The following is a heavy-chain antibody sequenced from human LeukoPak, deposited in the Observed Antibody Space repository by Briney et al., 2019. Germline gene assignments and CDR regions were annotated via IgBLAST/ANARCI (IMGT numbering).Heavy chain of an antibody. CDR2: IRSDGSNK. D-gene: IGHD4-23*01. CDR1: GFTFNSYG. CDR3: AIESGDYGGLSDY. Sequence: GGSLRLSCAASGFTFNSYGMQWARHAPGEGLEGVAFIRSDGSNKYYADSVKGRFSISRDNSKNTLYLQMNRLRAENTAVYYCAIESGDYGGLSDYWGEGSL. V-gene: IGHV3-30*02. J-gene: IGHJ4*01.